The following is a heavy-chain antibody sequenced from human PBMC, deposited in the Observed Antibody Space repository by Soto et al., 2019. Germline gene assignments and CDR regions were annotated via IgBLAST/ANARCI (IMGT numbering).Heavy chain of an antibody. D-gene: IGHD3-22*01. Sequence: LRLSCADSGFTFSNYGMHWVRQAPGKGLEWVAAISYDGSNKYYADSVEGRFTISRDNSKSTVYLQMNSLRAEDTAIYYCAKDTYYYDSSGYYVFDYWGQGALVTVSS. CDR1: GFTFSNYG. CDR3: AKDTYYYDSSGYYVFDY. J-gene: IGHJ4*02. V-gene: IGHV3-30*18. CDR2: ISYDGSNK.